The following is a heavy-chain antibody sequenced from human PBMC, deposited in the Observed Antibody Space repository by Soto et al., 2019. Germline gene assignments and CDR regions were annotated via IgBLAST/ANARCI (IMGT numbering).Heavy chain of an antibody. Sequence: QVHLVQSGAEVKKPGASVEISCKTSGYTFTNYYIHWVRQAPGQGLEWMGIVNPNGGSPNHAQKFQGRVTMARDTSTSTGDMALSGPSSEDTAVYFCARSLSCGGYWPPGVYYYCGLDVWGQRTTVNVPS. CDR3: ARSLSCGGYWPPGVYYYCGLDV. D-gene: IGHD2-21*02. J-gene: IGHJ6*02. CDR1: GYTFTNYY. V-gene: IGHV1-46*01. CDR2: VNPNGGSP.